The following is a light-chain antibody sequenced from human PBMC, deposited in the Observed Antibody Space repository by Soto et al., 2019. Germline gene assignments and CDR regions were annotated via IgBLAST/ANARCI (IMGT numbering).Light chain of an antibody. CDR2: GAS. V-gene: IGKV3-15*01. J-gene: IGKJ1*01. CDR3: QQYNSSLWK. CDR1: QSVSSK. Sequence: EIMRTQSPAALSVSPGEGATLSCRASQSVSSKLAWYQQKPGQAPRLLIYGASTRATGIPARFSGSGSGTEFTLIISSLQSEDSAVYYCQQYNSSLWKCGQGTKGDIK.